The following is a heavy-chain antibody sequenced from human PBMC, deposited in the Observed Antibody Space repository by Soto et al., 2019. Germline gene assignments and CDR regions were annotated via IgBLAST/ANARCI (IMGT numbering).Heavy chain of an antibody. V-gene: IGHV3-48*02. Sequence: PGGSLRLSCAASGFTFSSYSMNWVRQAPGKGLEWVSYISSSSSTIYYADSVKGRFTISRDNAKNSLYLQMNSLRDEDTAVYYCARDSGWYKGGYYYYGMDVWGQGTTVTVSS. CDR1: GFTFSSYS. CDR3: ARDSGWYKGGYYYYGMDV. J-gene: IGHJ6*02. D-gene: IGHD6-19*01. CDR2: ISSSSSTI.